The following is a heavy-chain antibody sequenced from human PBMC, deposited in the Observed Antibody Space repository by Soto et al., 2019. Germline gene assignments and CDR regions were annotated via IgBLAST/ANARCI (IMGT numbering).Heavy chain of an antibody. CDR3: SRSLDX. CDR1: GFTFSSFW. V-gene: IGHV3-7*01. J-gene: IGHJ4*02. CDR2: INQDGSEK. Sequence: PGGSLRLSCAASGFTFSSFWMDWVRQAPGKGLEWVSNINQDGSEKHYLESVKVRFTISIDNDKNSLYLHMSSLTAEDSSLYYCSRSLDXWGQGTQVTVSX.